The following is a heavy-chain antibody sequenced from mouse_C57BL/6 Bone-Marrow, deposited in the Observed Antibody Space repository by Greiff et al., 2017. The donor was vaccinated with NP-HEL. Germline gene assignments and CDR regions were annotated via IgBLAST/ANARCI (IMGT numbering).Heavy chain of an antibody. J-gene: IGHJ1*03. D-gene: IGHD6-1*01. V-gene: IGHV1-26*01. Sequence: EVQLQQSGPELVKPGASVKISCKASGYTFTDYYMNWVKQSHGKSLEWIGDINPNNGGTSYNQKFKGKATLTVDKSSSTAYMELRSLTSEDSAVYYCASASWRYFDVWGTGTTVTVSS. CDR3: ASASWRYFDV. CDR2: INPNNGGT. CDR1: GYTFTDYY.